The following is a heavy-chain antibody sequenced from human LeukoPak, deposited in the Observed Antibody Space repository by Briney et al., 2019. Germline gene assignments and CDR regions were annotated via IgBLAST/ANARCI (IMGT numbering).Heavy chain of an antibody. CDR2: IYTSGST. CDR3: ARDRYDILTGYYPFDY. J-gene: IGHJ4*02. CDR1: GDSISSYY. V-gene: IGHV4-4*07. Sequence: SETLSLTCTVSGDSISSYYWSWIRQPAGKGLEWIGRIYTSGSTNYSPSLKSRVTLSVDTSKNQFSLKLSSVTAADTAVYYCARDRYDILTGYYPFDYWGQGTLVTVSS. D-gene: IGHD3-9*01.